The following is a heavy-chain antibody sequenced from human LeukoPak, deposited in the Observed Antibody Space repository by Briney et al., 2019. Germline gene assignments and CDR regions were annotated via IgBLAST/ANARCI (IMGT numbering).Heavy chain of an antibody. CDR1: GFTFSSYE. J-gene: IGHJ6*02. D-gene: IGHD2-2*02. CDR2: ISSSGSTI. CDR3: ARIPYYYYGMDV. V-gene: IGHV3-48*03. Sequence: PGGSLKLSWSASGFTFSSYEMNWVRQAPGKGLEWVSYISSSGSTIYYADSVKGRFTISRDNAKNSLYLQMNSLRAEDTAVYYCARIPYYYYGMDVWGQGTTVTVSS.